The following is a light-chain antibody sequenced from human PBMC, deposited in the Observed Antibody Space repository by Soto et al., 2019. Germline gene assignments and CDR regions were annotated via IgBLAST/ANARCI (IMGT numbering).Light chain of an antibody. J-gene: IGKJ4*01. CDR1: QGISNF. Sequence: IQLTQSPSSLSASVGDIVTITFRASQGISNFLAWYQQKPGKAPKLLIYAASTLQSGVPSRFSGSGSGTEFTLTISSLQSEDFAVYYCQHYNNWPLTFGGGTKVDIK. CDR3: QHYNNWPLT. V-gene: IGKV1-9*01. CDR2: AAS.